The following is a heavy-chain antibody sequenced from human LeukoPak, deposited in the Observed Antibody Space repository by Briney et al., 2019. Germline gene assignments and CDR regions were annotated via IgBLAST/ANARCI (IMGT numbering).Heavy chain of an antibody. J-gene: IGHJ4*02. D-gene: IGHD3-10*02. CDR3: ATVGEGEAGPATNVLGY. CDR1: GYTLTELS. V-gene: IGHV1-24*01. CDR2: FDPEDGET. Sequence: VASVTVSCKVSGYTLTELSMHWVRQAPGKGLEWMGGFDPEDGETIYAQKFQGRVTMTEDTSTDTAYMELSSLRSEDTAVYYCATVGEGEAGPATNVLGYWGQGTLVTVSS.